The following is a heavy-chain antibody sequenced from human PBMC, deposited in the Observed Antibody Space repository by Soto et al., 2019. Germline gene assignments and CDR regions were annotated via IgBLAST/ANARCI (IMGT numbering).Heavy chain of an antibody. J-gene: IGHJ5*02. CDR3: AKDVLQYFGRFAP. Sequence: GSLRLSCAASGFTFSRSAMHWVRQAPGKGLEWVAVISYDGSDKYYADSVEGRFTISRDNSEKALYLQMNSLRPDDTAVYYCAKDVLQYFGRFAPWGQGTLVTVSS. CDR2: ISYDGSDK. CDR1: GFTFSRSA. V-gene: IGHV3-30*18. D-gene: IGHD2-2*01.